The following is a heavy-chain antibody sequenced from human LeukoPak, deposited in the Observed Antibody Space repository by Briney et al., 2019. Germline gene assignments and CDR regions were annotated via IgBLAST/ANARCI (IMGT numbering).Heavy chain of an antibody. J-gene: IGHJ4*02. Sequence: SSETLSLTCTVSGYSISSGYYWNWIRRPPGKGLEWIGYVYDSGSTKYNPSLKSRVTMSVDTSKNQFSLRLSSVTAADTAVYYCARLGRANYWGQGALVAVSS. CDR1: GYSISSGYY. CDR2: VYDSGST. CDR3: ARLGRANY. D-gene: IGHD7-27*01. V-gene: IGHV4-38-2*02.